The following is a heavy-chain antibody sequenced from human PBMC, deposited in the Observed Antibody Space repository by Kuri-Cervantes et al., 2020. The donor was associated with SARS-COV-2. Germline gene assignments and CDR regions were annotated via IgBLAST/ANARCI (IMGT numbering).Heavy chain of an antibody. CDR2: ISTSGGDT. J-gene: IGHJ4*02. CDR3: ASVSTMGVSLD. CDR1: RFTFNKYD. Sequence: GESLKISCAASRFTFNKYDLIWVRQAPGKGLEWVSSISTSGGDTNYADSLKGRFTISRDNSKNTLYLQMNSLRVEDTAVYYCASVSTMGVSLDWGQGILVTVSS. V-gene: IGHV3-23*01. D-gene: IGHD5-24*01.